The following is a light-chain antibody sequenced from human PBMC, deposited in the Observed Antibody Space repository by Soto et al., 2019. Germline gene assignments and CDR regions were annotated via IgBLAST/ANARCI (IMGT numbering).Light chain of an antibody. V-gene: IGKV1-5*03. CDR1: QSIGSW. Sequence: DIQMTQSPSTLSASVGDRVTITCRAIQSIGSWLAWYQQKPGKAPKLLIYKASSLESGVPSRFSGSGSGTEFTLTISILQPADFASYYCQHYGSYSPWTFGQGTKVEIK. CDR2: KAS. J-gene: IGKJ1*01. CDR3: QHYGSYSPWT.